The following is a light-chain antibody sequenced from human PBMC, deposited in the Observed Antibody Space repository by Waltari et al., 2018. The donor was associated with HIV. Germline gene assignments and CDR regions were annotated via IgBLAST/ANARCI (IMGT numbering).Light chain of an antibody. CDR3: MQSLQTPLT. CDR2: LGS. V-gene: IGKV2-28*01. CDR1: QSLLHSNGYNY. J-gene: IGKJ4*01. Sequence: DIVMTQSPLSLPVTPGEPASISCRSSQSLLHSNGYNYLDWYLQKPGQSPQLMIYLGSNRASGVPDRFSGSVSGTKFALGSSGVEAEDVGVYYCMQSLQTPLTFGGGTNVEIK.